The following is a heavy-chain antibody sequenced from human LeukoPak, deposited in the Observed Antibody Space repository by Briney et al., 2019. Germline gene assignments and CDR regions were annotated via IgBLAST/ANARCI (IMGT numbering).Heavy chain of an antibody. CDR1: GFTFSSYG. V-gene: IGHV3-30*03. CDR2: ISYDGSNK. Sequence: GGSLRLSCAASGFTFSSYGMHWVRQAPGKGLEWVAVISYDGSNKHYADSVKGRFTISRDNSKNTLNLQMNSLRAEDTAVYYCAREATEDAFDIWGQGTMVTVSS. CDR3: AREATEDAFDI. J-gene: IGHJ3*02. D-gene: IGHD5-24*01.